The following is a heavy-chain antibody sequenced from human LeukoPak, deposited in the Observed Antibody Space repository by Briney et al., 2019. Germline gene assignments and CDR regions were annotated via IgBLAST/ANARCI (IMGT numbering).Heavy chain of an antibody. D-gene: IGHD3-3*01. Sequence: GGSLRLSCAASGFTFDDYAMHWVRQAPGKGLEWVSGISWNRGSIGYADSVKGRFTISRDNAKNSLYLQMNSLRAEDTAVYYCARRPDYDFWSGLNYYYMDVWGKGTTVTVSS. CDR1: GFTFDDYA. J-gene: IGHJ6*03. CDR2: ISWNRGSI. V-gene: IGHV3-9*01. CDR3: ARRPDYDFWSGLNYYYMDV.